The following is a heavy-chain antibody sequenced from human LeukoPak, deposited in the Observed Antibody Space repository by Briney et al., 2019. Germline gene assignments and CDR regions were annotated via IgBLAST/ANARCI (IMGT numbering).Heavy chain of an antibody. V-gene: IGHV1-18*01. CDR3: ARDSAYGSGSYEFDY. J-gene: IGHJ4*02. CDR2: ISAYKGNT. CDR1: GYTFISYG. D-gene: IGHD3-10*01. Sequence: ASVKVSCKASGYTFISYGISWVRQAPGQGLEWMGWISAYKGNTNYAQMLQGRVTMTTDTSTSTAYMELRSLRSDDTAVYYCARDSAYGSGSYEFDYWGQGTLVTVSS.